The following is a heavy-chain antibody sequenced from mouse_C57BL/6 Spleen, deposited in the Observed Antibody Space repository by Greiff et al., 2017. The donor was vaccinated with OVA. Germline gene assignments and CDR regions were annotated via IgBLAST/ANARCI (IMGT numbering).Heavy chain of an antibody. CDR3: ARRSRDEGSY. CDR1: GYAFTNYL. J-gene: IGHJ3*01. V-gene: IGHV1-54*01. D-gene: IGHD3-3*01. Sequence: QVQLQQSGAELVRPGTSVKVSCKASGYAFTNYLIEWVKQRPGQGLEWIGVINPGSGGTNYNEKFKGKATLTADKSSSTAYMQLSSLTSEDSAVYFCARRSRDEGSYWGQGTLVTVSA. CDR2: INPGSGGT.